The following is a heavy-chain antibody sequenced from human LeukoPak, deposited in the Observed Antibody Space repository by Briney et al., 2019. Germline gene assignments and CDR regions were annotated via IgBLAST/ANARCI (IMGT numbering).Heavy chain of an antibody. CDR3: ARTYDSSGYYSVGLDY. Sequence: ASVKVSCKASGYAFTGYYMHWVRQAPGQGLEWMGWINPNSGGTNYAQKFQGRVTMTRDTSISTAYMELSRLRSDDTAVYYCARTYDSSGYYSVGLDYWGQGTLVTVSS. V-gene: IGHV1-2*02. CDR2: INPNSGGT. CDR1: GYAFTGYY. J-gene: IGHJ4*02. D-gene: IGHD3-22*01.